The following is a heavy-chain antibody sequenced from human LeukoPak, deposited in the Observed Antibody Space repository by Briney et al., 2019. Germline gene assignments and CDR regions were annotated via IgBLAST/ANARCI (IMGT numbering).Heavy chain of an antibody. J-gene: IGHJ4*02. CDR2: IYYSGSA. Sequence: SETLSLTCTVSGGSISSSSYYWGWIRQPPGKGLEWIGSIYYSGSAYYNPSLKSRVTISVDTSKNQFSLKLSSVTAADTAVYYCARGAPRDSNFDYWGQGTLVTVSS. CDR1: GGSISSSSYY. CDR3: ARGAPRDSNFDY. V-gene: IGHV4-39*07. D-gene: IGHD2-21*02.